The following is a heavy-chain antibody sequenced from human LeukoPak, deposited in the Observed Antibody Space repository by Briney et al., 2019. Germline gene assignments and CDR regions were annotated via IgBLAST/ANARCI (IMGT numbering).Heavy chain of an antibody. Sequence: SQTLSLTCTVSGYSISSGYYWGWIRPPPGKGLEWIGSIYHSGSTYYNPSLKSRVTISVDTSKNQFSLKLSSVTAADTAVYYCASLTGTNSFVDYWGQGTLVTVSS. V-gene: IGHV4-38-2*02. J-gene: IGHJ4*02. CDR2: IYHSGST. CDR1: GYSISSGYY. D-gene: IGHD1-20*01. CDR3: ASLTGTNSFVDY.